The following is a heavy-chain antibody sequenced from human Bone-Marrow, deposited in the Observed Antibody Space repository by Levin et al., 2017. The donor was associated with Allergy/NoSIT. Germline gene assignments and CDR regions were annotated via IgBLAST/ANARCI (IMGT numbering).Heavy chain of an antibody. CDR3: AHRLANPAGTLRYHYFDY. D-gene: IGHD3-16*02. CDR1: GFSLFTDGVG. CDR2: IYWNDDK. V-gene: IGHV2-5*01. Sequence: SGPTLVKPTETITLTCSFSGFSLFTDGVGVGWLRQPPGKALEWLAVIYWNDDKRYSPSLKSRLSVTKDASKNEVVLTMTNMDPVDTATFFCAHRLANPAGTLRYHYFDYWGQGILVTVSS. J-gene: IGHJ4*02.